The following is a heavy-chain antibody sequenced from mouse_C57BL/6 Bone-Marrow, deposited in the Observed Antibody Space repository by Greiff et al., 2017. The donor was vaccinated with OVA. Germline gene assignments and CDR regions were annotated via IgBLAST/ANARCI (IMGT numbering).Heavy chain of an antibody. CDR3: TRLLDAMDY. J-gene: IGHJ4*01. CDR1: GFTFSSYA. D-gene: IGHD2-1*01. V-gene: IGHV5-9-1*02. Sequence: EVKLMESGEGLVKPGGSLKLSCAASGFTFSSYAMSWFRQTPEKRLEWVAYISSGGDYIYYADTVKGRFTISRDNARNTLYLQMSSLKSEDTAMYYCTRLLDAMDYLGQGTSVTVSS. CDR2: ISSGGDYI.